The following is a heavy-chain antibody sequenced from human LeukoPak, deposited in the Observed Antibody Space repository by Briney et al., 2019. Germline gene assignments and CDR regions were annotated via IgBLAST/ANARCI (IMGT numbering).Heavy chain of an antibody. CDR3: ARDQVAGDFDY. CDR1: GFTFSSYW. D-gene: IGHD5-12*01. J-gene: IGHJ4*02. CDR2: ISSSGSTI. Sequence: GGSLRLSCAASGFTFSSYWMNWVRQAPGKGLEWVSYISSSGSTIYYADSVKGRFTISRDNAKNSLYLQMNSLRAEDTAVYYCARDQVAGDFDYWGQGTLVTVSS. V-gene: IGHV3-48*04.